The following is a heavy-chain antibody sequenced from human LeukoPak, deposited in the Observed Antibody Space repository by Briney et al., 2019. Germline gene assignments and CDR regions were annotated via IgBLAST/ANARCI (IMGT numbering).Heavy chain of an antibody. CDR3: AKDTYYDSSGYPDY. CDR1: GFTFSSYW. D-gene: IGHD3-22*01. V-gene: IGHV3-7*03. CDR2: IKEDGSDR. Sequence: PGGSLRLSCAASGFTFSSYWMSWVRQAPGKGLEWVANIKEDGSDRKYVDSVKGRFTISRDNTKNSLYLQMNSLRAEDTAVYYCAKDTYYDSSGYPDYWGQGTLVTVSS. J-gene: IGHJ4*02.